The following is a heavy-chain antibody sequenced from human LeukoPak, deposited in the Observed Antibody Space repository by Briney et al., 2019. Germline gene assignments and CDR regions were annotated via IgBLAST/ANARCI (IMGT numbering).Heavy chain of an antibody. CDR3: ARGTLRTYYYYYMDV. Sequence: PPGRSLRLSCAASGFTFNSYAMHWVRQAPGKGLEWVAIISDDGNHKYCADSVKGRFTISRDNSKNTLYLQMNSLRAEDTAVYYCARGTLRTYYYYYMDVWGKGTTVTVSS. CDR2: ISDDGNHK. J-gene: IGHJ6*03. V-gene: IGHV3-30-3*01. D-gene: IGHD1-1*01. CDR1: GFTFNSYA.